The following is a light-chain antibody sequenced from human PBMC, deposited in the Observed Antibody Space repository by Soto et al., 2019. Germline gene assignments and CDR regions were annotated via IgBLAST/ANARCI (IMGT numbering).Light chain of an antibody. CDR1: QSIASY. J-gene: IGKJ5*01. V-gene: IGKV3-11*01. CDR2: GAS. Sequence: DIVLTQSPATLSLSPGERATLSCRASQSIASYLAWYQQKPGQAPSLLIYGASNRATGIPARFSGSGSGTDFTLTISSLEPEDFAVYYCQQRSDWPITFGQGTRLEIK. CDR3: QQRSDWPIT.